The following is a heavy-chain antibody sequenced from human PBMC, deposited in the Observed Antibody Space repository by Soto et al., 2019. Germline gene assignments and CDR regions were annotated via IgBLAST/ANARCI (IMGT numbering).Heavy chain of an antibody. J-gene: IGHJ4*02. Sequence: QVQLEQSGAEVKKPGASVKLSCKASGYTFTSYYLHWVRQAPGQGLEWMGTINPSGGSTNYAQKFQGRVTMTRDTSTSTVYLYLNSLRSEDTAVYYCARGDYYGSGHYFDYWGQGTLATVSS. CDR2: INPSGGST. V-gene: IGHV1-46*01. D-gene: IGHD3-10*01. CDR3: ARGDYYGSGHYFDY. CDR1: GYTFTSYY.